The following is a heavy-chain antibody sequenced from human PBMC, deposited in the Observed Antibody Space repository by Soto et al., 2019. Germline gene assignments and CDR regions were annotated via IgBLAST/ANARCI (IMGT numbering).Heavy chain of an antibody. CDR2: INPNSGGT. Sequence: ASVKVSCKASGYTFTGYYMHWVRQAPGQGLEWMGWINPNSGGTNYAQKFQGRVTMTRDTSISTAYMELSRLRSDDTAVYYCAREGSGYSTAFDDWGQGTLVTVSS. J-gene: IGHJ4*02. CDR3: AREGSGYSTAFDD. CDR1: GYTFTGYY. V-gene: IGHV1-2*02. D-gene: IGHD3-3*01.